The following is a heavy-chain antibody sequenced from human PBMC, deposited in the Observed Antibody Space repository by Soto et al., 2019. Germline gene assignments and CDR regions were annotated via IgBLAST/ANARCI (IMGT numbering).Heavy chain of an antibody. Sequence: QVQLVQSGAEVKKPGSSVQVSCKASGGTFDTFAFSWVRQAPGQGLEWLGGIIPVLGRANYAQRFQDRVSASADGSTSTAFMELRSLNSDDTAVYYCARGPWTQEGPKYYFDFWGQGTLVTVSS. V-gene: IGHV1-69*01. CDR2: IIPVLGRA. CDR3: ARGPWTQEGPKYYFDF. J-gene: IGHJ4*02. CDR1: GGTFDTFA. D-gene: IGHD5-18*01.